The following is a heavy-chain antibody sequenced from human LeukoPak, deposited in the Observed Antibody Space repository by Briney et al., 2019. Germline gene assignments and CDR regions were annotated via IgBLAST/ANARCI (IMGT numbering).Heavy chain of an antibody. CDR3: AGRSEGIAVAGYVY. D-gene: IGHD6-19*01. J-gene: IGHJ4*02. Sequence: SETLSLTCTVSGGSISSYYWSWIRQPPGKGLEWIGYIYYSGSTNYNPYLKSRVTISVDTSKNQFSLKLSSVTAADTAVYYCAGRSEGIAVAGYVYWGQGTLVTVSS. CDR1: GGSISSYY. CDR2: IYYSGST. V-gene: IGHV4-59*01.